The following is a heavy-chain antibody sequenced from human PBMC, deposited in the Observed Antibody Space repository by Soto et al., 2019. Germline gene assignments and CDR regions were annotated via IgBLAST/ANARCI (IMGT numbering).Heavy chain of an antibody. CDR1: GDSISRNGYF. D-gene: IGHD3-10*01. CDR3: ARGTMLRGPGYYYAMDV. J-gene: IGHJ6*02. V-gene: IGHV4-31*03. CDR2: IYYSGSS. Sequence: LSLTCTVSGDSISRNGYFWTWIRQHPGKGLEWIGYIYYSGSSYYNPSLKSRVIISVDTSKNQFSLNLTAVTAADTAVYYCARGTMLRGPGYYYAMDVWGQGTTVTVSS.